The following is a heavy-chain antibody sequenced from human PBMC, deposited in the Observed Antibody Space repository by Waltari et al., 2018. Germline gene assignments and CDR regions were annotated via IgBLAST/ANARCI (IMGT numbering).Heavy chain of an antibody. CDR2: SIPMPGIT. CDR1: GGPFSSVG. CDR3: ARRVSTKGAFEV. Sequence: QVQLVQSGAEVKQPGSSVKVSCKSSGGPFSSVGLHWLRQAPGKGLEWMGKSIPMPGITDYEQKFQGRLRITADRATTTGYMELRSLGSEDTAIYYWARRVSTKGAFEVWGRGTLVTVSP. J-gene: IGHJ3*01. D-gene: IGHD5-12*01. V-gene: IGHV1-69*02.